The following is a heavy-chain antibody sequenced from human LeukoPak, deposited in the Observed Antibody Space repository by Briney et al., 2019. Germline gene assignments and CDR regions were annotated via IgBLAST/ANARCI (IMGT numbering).Heavy chain of an antibody. CDR2: IYPGDSDT. J-gene: IGHJ3*02. CDR1: GYSFTSYW. Sequence: GESLKISCQGSGYSFTSYWIGWVRQMPGKGLEWMGIIYPGDSDTRYSPSFQGQVTISADKSISTAYLQWSSLKASDTAMYYCARLATLWFGELAFAFDIWGQGTMVTVSS. V-gene: IGHV5-51*01. CDR3: ARLATLWFGELAFAFDI. D-gene: IGHD3-10*01.